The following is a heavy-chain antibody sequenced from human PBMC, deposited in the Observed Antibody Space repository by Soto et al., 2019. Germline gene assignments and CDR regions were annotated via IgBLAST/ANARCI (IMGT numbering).Heavy chain of an antibody. V-gene: IGHV3-74*01. CDR3: VCFECGRTAVVTAMEANGY. CDR2: VNSDESST. Sequence: VQLVASGGDLVQPGGSLRLSCAASGFTFSNYWMHWVRQGPGKGLVWVSRVNSDESSTSYADSVKGRFTISRDNAKNMLYLQMSSLRFEDTALYYCVCFECGRTAVVTAMEANGYWGQGTLVTVSS. J-gene: IGHJ4*02. CDR1: GFTFSNYW. D-gene: IGHD2-21*02.